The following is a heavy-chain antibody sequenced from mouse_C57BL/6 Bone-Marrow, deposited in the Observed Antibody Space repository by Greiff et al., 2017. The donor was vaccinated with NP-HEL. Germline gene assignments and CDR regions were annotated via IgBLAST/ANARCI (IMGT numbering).Heavy chain of an antibody. J-gene: IGHJ2*01. CDR1: GFTFSSYA. V-gene: IGHV5-9-1*02. D-gene: IGHD1-1*01. Sequence: EVKLVESGEGLVKPGGSLKLSCAASGFTFSSYAMSWVRQTPETRLEWVAYISSGGDYIYYADTVKGRFTISRDNARNTLYLQMSSLKSEDTARYYCTRDSPYYYGSHYFDYWGQGTTLTVSS. CDR3: TRDSPYYYGSHYFDY. CDR2: ISSGGDYI.